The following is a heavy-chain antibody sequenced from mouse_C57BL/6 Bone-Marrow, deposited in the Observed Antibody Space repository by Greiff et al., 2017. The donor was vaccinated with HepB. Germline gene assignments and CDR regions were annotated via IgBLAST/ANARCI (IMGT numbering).Heavy chain of an antibody. J-gene: IGHJ3*01. CDR2: IHPNSGST. CDR3: ARWGTTGGFAY. Sequence: VQLQQPGAELVKPGASVKLSCKASGYTFTSYWMHWVKQRPGQGLEWIGMIHPNSGSTNYNEKFKSKATLTVDKSSSTAYMQHSSLTSEDSAVYYCARWGTTGGFAYWGQGTLVTVSA. CDR1: GYTFTSYW. D-gene: IGHD1-1*01. V-gene: IGHV1-64*01.